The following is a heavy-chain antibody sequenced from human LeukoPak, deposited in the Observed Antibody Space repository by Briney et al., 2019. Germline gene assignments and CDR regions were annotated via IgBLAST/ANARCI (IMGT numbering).Heavy chain of an antibody. D-gene: IGHD2-2*01. V-gene: IGHV1-69*05. J-gene: IGHJ6*03. Sequence: ASVKVSCKASGGTFSSYAISWVRQAPGQGLEWMGGIIPIFGTANYAQKFQGRVTMTRDTSISTAYMELSRLRSDDTAVYYCAVRSGLGYCSSTSCYRTYYYYYYMDVWGKGTTVTVSS. CDR3: AVRSGLGYCSSTSCYRTYYYYYYMDV. CDR2: IIPIFGTA. CDR1: GGTFSSYA.